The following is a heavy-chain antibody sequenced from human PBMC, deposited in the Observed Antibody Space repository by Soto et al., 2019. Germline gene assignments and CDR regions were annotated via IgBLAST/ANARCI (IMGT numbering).Heavy chain of an antibody. Sequence: SETLSLTCAVYGGSFSGYYWSWIRQPPGKGLEWIGEINHSGSTNYNPSLKSRVTISVDTSKNQFSLKLSSVTAADTAVYYCARSRNYGAFDIWGQGTMITVSS. J-gene: IGHJ3*02. D-gene: IGHD1-7*01. V-gene: IGHV4-34*01. CDR2: INHSGST. CDR1: GGSFSGYY. CDR3: ARSRNYGAFDI.